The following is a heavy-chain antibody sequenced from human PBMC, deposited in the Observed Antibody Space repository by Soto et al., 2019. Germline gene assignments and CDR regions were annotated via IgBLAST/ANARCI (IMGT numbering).Heavy chain of an antibody. D-gene: IGHD1-26*01. V-gene: IGHV3-33*01. Sequence: GGSLRLSCAASGFTFSSYGMHWVRQAPGKGLEWVAVIWYDGSNKYYADSVKGRFTISRDNSKNTLYLQMNSLRAEDTAVYYCARVREYSGSSEDVFYYGMDVWGQGTTVTVSS. CDR2: IWYDGSNK. J-gene: IGHJ6*02. CDR3: ARVREYSGSSEDVFYYGMDV. CDR1: GFTFSSYG.